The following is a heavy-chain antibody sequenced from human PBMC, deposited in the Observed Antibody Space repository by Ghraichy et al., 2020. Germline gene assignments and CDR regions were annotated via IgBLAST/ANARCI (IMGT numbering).Heavy chain of an antibody. J-gene: IGHJ6*02. CDR2: ISAYNGNT. CDR1: GYTFTSYG. D-gene: IGHD5-12*01. Sequence: ASVKVSCKASGYTFTSYGISWVRQAPGQGLEWMGWISAYNGNTNYAQKLQGRVTMTTDTSTSTAYMELRSLRSDDTAVYYCAREGRGWLAYYYYYGMDVWGQGTTVTVSS. CDR3: AREGRGWLAYYYYYGMDV. V-gene: IGHV1-18*04.